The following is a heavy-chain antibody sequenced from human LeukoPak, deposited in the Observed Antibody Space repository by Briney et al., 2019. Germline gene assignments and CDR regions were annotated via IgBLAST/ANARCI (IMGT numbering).Heavy chain of an antibody. D-gene: IGHD2-21*01. CDR2: ISGSGGTT. CDR1: GFTFSNFA. CDR3: ARDRIPKIKVDAFDI. Sequence: PGGSLRLSCTASGFTFSNFAMSWVRQAPGKGLEGVSCISGSGGTTYYADSVKGRFIISRDNSKKTLYLQMNSLRAEDTAVYYCARDRIPKIKVDAFDIWGHGTMVTVSS. J-gene: IGHJ3*02. V-gene: IGHV3-23*01.